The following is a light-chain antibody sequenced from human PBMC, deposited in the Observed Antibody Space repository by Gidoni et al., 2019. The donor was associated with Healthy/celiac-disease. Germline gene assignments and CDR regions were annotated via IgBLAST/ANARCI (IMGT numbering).Light chain of an antibody. Sequence: DIQMPQSPSTLSASVGARVTITCRASQSISSWLAWYQQKPGKAPKLLIYKASSLESGVPSRFSGSGSGTEFTLTISSLQPDDFATYYCQQYNSYPWTFXQXTKVXIK. CDR2: KAS. CDR1: QSISSW. J-gene: IGKJ1*01. CDR3: QQYNSYPWT. V-gene: IGKV1-5*03.